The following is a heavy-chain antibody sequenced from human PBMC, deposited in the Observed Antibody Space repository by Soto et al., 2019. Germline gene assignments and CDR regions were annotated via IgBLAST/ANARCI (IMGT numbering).Heavy chain of an antibody. D-gene: IGHD1-1*01. V-gene: IGHV1-69*13. CDR3: ARDHWNQGLAHYYGMDV. CDR2: ISPIFGTA. Sequence: ASVKVSCKASGGTFSSYAISWVRQAPGQGLEWMGGISPIFGTANYAQKFQGRVTITADASTSTAYMELRSLRSDDTAVYYCARDHWNQGLAHYYGMDVWGQGTTVTVSS. J-gene: IGHJ6*02. CDR1: GGTFSSYA.